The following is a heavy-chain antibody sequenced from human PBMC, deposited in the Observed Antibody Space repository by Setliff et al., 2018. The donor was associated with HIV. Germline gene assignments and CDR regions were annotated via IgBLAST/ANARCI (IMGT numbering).Heavy chain of an antibody. Sequence: ASVKVSCKASGGTLSSYVVSWVRQAPGQGLEWMGGIIGIFDTPKYAQKFQGRVTITADESTNTAYMELRSLRSGDTAVYYCARGTPVGTIWNYYSYMDLWGKGTTVTVSS. CDR1: GGTLSSYV. J-gene: IGHJ6*03. D-gene: IGHD3-3*01. CDR2: IIGIFDTP. CDR3: ARGTPVGTIWNYYSYMDL. V-gene: IGHV1-69*13.